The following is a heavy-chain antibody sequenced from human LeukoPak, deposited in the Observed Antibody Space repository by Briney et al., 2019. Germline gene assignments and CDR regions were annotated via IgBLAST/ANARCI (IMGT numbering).Heavy chain of an antibody. CDR3: ARDLGHTGYDLYDY. D-gene: IGHD5-12*01. Sequence: GGSLRLSCAVSGINFRGYWMAWVRQAPGKGLEWVANMKQDGSEKNYVDSVKGRFTISRDNAKNSLYLEMNSLRVEDTAVYYCARDLGHTGYDLYDYWGQGTLVTVSS. CDR1: GINFRGYW. V-gene: IGHV3-7*01. J-gene: IGHJ4*02. CDR2: MKQDGSEK.